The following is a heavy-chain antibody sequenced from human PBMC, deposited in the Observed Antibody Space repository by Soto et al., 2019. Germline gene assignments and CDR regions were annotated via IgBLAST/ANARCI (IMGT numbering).Heavy chain of an antibody. CDR2: IVVGSGNT. CDR1: GFTFTSSA. J-gene: IGHJ6*03. CDR3: AADSEAARPHYYYYYMDV. Sequence: GASVKVSCKASGFTFTSSAMQWVRQARGQRLEWIGWIVVGSGNTNYAQKFQERVTITRDMSTSTAYMELSSLRSEDTAVYHCAADSEAARPHYYYYYMDVWGKGTTVTVSS. D-gene: IGHD6-6*01. V-gene: IGHV1-58*02.